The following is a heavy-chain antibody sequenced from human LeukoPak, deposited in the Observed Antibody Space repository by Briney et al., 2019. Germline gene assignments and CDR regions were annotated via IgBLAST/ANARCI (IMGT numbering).Heavy chain of an antibody. Sequence: SETLSLTCTVSGGSISSSSYYWGWIRQPPGEGLEWIGSIYYSGSTYYNPSLKSRVTISVDTSKNQFSLKLSSVTAADTAVYYCARDWSGDIVVVPGLYYYYMDVWGKGTTVTVSS. CDR3: ARDWSGDIVVVPGLYYYYMDV. CDR2: IYYSGST. CDR1: GGSISSSSYY. V-gene: IGHV4-39*07. J-gene: IGHJ6*03. D-gene: IGHD2-2*01.